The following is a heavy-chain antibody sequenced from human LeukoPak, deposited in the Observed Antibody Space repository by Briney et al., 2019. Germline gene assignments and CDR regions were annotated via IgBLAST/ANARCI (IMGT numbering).Heavy chain of an antibody. Sequence: SETLSLTCTVPGGSVSSGRYYWSWIRQPAGKGLEWIGRIYTSGSTNYNPSLKSRVTISVDTSKNQFSLKLSSVTAADTAVYYCARAESSSWFNWFDPWGQGTLVTVSS. J-gene: IGHJ5*02. CDR2: IYTSGST. CDR1: GGSVSSGRYY. CDR3: ARAESSSWFNWFDP. D-gene: IGHD6-13*01. V-gene: IGHV4-61*02.